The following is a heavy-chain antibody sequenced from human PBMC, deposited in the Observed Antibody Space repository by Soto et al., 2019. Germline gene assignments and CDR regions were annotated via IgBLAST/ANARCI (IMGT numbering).Heavy chain of an antibody. V-gene: IGHV4-31*03. CDR2: IYYAGST. CDR3: ARSLTTLYYFDS. J-gene: IGHJ4*02. CDR1: GGSISRSVYY. D-gene: IGHD1-1*01. Sequence: QVQLQESGPGLVKSSQTLSLTCSVSGGSISRSVYYWTWLRQHPGKGLEWLGHIYYAGSTYSNPSLKSRLSMSLGTSKNQFALKVSSVTAADTAVYYCARSLTTLYYFDSLCQGTLVSVSS.